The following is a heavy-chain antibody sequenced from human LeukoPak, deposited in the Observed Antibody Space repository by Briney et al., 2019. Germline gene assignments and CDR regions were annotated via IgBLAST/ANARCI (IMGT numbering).Heavy chain of an antibody. CDR2: IGSSGTTR. Sequence: GGSLRLSCAVSGFPFSIYEMNWVRQAPGKGLEWVSNIGSSGTTRYYADSVKGRFSISRDNAKNSLYLQMNSLRVEDTGVYYCALLAVASDFDYWGQGALVTVSS. J-gene: IGHJ4*02. D-gene: IGHD6-19*01. CDR1: GFPFSIYE. V-gene: IGHV3-48*03. CDR3: ALLAVASDFDY.